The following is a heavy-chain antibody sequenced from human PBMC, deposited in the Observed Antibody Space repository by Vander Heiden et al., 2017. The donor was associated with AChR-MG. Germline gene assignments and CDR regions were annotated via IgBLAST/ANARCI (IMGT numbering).Heavy chain of an antibody. J-gene: IGHJ6*03. CDR1: GFTLPRYA. V-gene: IGHV3-23*01. Sequence: EVQLLESGGGLVQPGGSLRLSCAAPGFTLPRYAMNWVRPTPGKVLGWVSTISGAAGDTTYYADSVRGRCTIARDNSKSTVFLQMNSLRAEDTAVYYCAKISKYVSQYSYMDVWGKGTTVTVSS. CDR3: AKISKYVSQYSYMDV. D-gene: IGHD2-8*01. CDR2: ISGAAGDTT.